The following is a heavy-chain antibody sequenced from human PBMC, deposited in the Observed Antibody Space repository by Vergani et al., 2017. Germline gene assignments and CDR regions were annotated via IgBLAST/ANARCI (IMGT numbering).Heavy chain of an antibody. V-gene: IGHV3-21*01. D-gene: IGHD2-15*01. Sequence: VQLQQWGAGLLKPSETLSLTCAVYGGSFSPYYWSWIRQPPGKGLEWVSSISSSSSYIYYADSVKGRFTISRDNAKNSLYLKMNSLRAEDTAVYYCARVASDCSGGSCRSFAFDIWGQGTMVTVSS. CDR2: ISSSSSYI. J-gene: IGHJ3*02. CDR1: GGSFSPYY. CDR3: ARVASDCSGGSCRSFAFDI.